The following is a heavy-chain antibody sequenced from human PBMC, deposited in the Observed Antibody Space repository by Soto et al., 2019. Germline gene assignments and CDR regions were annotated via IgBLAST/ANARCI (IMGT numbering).Heavy chain of an antibody. V-gene: IGHV4-30-2*01. J-gene: IGHJ3*02. CDR1: GGSISSGGYS. Sequence: QLQLQESGSGLVKPSQTLSLTCAVSGGSISSGGYSWSWIRQPPGKGLEWIGYIYHSGSTYYNPSLQSRVTISVDRSKNQFSLKLSSVTAEDTAVYSCASGSYFPAFDIWGQGTMVTVSS. D-gene: IGHD1-26*01. CDR3: ASGSYFPAFDI. CDR2: IYHSGST.